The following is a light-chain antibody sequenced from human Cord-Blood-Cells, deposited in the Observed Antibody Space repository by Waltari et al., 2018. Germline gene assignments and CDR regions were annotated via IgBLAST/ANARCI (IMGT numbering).Light chain of an antibody. CDR1: SRDGGGYNY. Sequence: QSALTQPPSASGSPGQSATISCTGTSRDGGGYNYFSWNQQHPGKAPKLMIYEVSKRPSGVPDRFSGSKSGNTASLTVSGLQAEDEADYYCSSYAGSNNYVFGTGTKVTVL. J-gene: IGLJ1*01. CDR3: SSYAGSNNYV. CDR2: EVS. V-gene: IGLV2-8*01.